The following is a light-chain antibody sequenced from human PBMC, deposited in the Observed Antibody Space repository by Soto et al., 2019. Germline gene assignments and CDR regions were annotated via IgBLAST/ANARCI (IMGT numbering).Light chain of an antibody. CDR1: CSDVGGYNY. Sequence: QSVLTQPPSASGSPGQSVTISCTGTCSDVGGYNYVSWYQQHPGKAPKLMISEVSKRPSGVPDRFSGSKSGNTASLTVSGLQAEDEADYYCSSFAGNNNLVFGGGTKLTVL. J-gene: IGLJ2*01. CDR3: SSFAGNNNLV. CDR2: EVS. V-gene: IGLV2-8*01.